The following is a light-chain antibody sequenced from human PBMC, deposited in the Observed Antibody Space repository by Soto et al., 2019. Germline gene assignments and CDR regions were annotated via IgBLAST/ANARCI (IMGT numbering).Light chain of an antibody. Sequence: DLVMTQSPLSLPVTPGEPASISCSSSQSLLHSNGYNYLDWYMQKPGQSTQLLIYLGSNRASGVPARFGGSGSGTDFTLKISRVEAEDVGVYYCMQALQTPITFGQGTRLEIK. CDR2: LGS. J-gene: IGKJ5*01. CDR1: QSLLHSNGYNY. V-gene: IGKV2-28*01. CDR3: MQALQTPIT.